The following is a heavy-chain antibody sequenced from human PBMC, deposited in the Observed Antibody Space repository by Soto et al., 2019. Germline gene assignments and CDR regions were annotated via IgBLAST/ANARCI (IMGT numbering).Heavy chain of an antibody. V-gene: IGHV1-69*01. D-gene: IGHD3-22*01. CDR1: GGTFSSYA. CDR3: ARGLDSSGYPQVAFDI. CDR2: IIPIFGTA. J-gene: IGHJ3*02. Sequence: QVQLVQSGAEVKKPGSSVKVSCKASGGTFSSYAISWVRQAPGQGLEWMGGIIPIFGTANYAQKFQGRVTITADEYTSTAYMELSSLRSEDTAVYYCARGLDSSGYPQVAFDIWGQGTMVTVSS.